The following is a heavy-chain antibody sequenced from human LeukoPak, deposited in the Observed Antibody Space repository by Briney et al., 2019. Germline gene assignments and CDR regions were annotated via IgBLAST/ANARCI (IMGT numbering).Heavy chain of an antibody. CDR1: GFTFSTYS. Sequence: GGSLRLSCAASGFTFSTYSMNWVRQAPGKGLEWVSFISSSSSYIYYADSVKGRFTISRDNTKNSLYLQVNSLRVEDTAVYYCAREHMYYYDSSGYPIDYWGQGTPVTVSS. CDR3: AREHMYYYDSSGYPIDY. V-gene: IGHV3-21*01. J-gene: IGHJ4*02. CDR2: ISSSSSYI. D-gene: IGHD3-22*01.